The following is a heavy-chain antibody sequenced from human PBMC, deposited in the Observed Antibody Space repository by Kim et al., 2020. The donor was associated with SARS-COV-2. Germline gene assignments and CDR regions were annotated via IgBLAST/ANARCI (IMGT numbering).Heavy chain of an antibody. J-gene: IGHJ3*02. D-gene: IGHD3-22*01. CDR1: GFTFSSYS. Sequence: GGSLRLSCAASGFTFSSYSMNWVRQAPGKGLEWVSYISSSSSTIYYADSVKGRFTISRDNAKNSLYLQMNSLRDEDTAVYYCARVRYYDSSGYSHDAFDIWGQGTMVTVSS. V-gene: IGHV3-48*02. CDR2: ISSSSSTI. CDR3: ARVRYYDSSGYSHDAFDI.